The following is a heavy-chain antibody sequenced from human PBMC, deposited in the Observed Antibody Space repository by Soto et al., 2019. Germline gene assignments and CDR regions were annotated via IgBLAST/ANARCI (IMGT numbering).Heavy chain of an antibody. J-gene: IGHJ4*02. CDR1: GFTFSTYV. CDR3: ARVIAAAGLDY. CDR2: INSDGSST. V-gene: IGHV3-74*02. D-gene: IGHD6-13*01. Sequence: EVQLLDSGGGLVQPGGSLRLSCAASGFTFSTYVMSWVRQAPGKGLEWVSRINSDGSSTSYADSVKGRFTISRDNAKNTLYLQMNSLRAEDTAVYYCARVIAAAGLDYWGQGTLVTVSS.